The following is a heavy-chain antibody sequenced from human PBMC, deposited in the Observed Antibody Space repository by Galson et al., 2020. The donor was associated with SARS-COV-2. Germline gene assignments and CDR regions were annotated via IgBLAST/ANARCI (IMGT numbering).Heavy chain of an antibody. CDR3: ARDPRRRGSGWSAYYYYGMDV. D-gene: IGHD6-19*01. J-gene: IGHJ6*02. Sequence: ASVKVSCKASGYTFTSYGISWVRQAPGQGLEWMGWISAYNGNTNYAQKLQGRVTMTTDTSTSTAYMELRSLRSDDTAVYYCARDPRRRGSGWSAYYYYGMDVWGQGTTVTVSS. V-gene: IGHV1-18*01. CDR1: GYTFTSYG. CDR2: ISAYNGNT.